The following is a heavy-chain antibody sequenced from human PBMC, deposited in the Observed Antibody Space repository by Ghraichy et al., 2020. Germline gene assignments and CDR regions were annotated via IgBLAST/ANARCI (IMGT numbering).Heavy chain of an antibody. CDR2: INHSGST. V-gene: IGHV4-34*01. CDR1: GGSFSGYY. CDR3: ARYLTYYYDSSGYYYSYYFDY. J-gene: IGHJ4*02. Sequence: SETLSLTCAVYGGSFSGYYWSWIRQPPGKGLEWIGEINHSGSTNYNPSLKSRVTISVDTSKNQFSLKLSSVTAADTAVYYCARYLTYYYDSSGYYYSYYFDYWGQGTLVTVSS. D-gene: IGHD3-22*01.